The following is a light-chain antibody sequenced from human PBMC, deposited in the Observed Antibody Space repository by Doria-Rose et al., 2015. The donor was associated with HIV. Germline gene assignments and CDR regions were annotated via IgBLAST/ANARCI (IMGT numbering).Light chain of an antibody. Sequence: EIVLTPSPATLSLSPGERATLSCRASQSVSSNLAWYQQKPGQAPRLLIYDASNRATGIPARFSGSGSGTDFTLTISSLEPEDFAVYFCQQRSNWPPIFTFGPGTKVDI. J-gene: IGKJ3*01. CDR3: QQRSNWPPIFT. CDR1: QSVSSN. V-gene: IGKV3-11*01. CDR2: DAS.